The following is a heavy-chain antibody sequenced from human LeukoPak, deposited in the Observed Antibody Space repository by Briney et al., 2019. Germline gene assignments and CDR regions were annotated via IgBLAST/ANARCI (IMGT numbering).Heavy chain of an antibody. D-gene: IGHD6-13*01. Sequence: GGSLRLSCAASGFTFGSYAMHWVRQAPDKGLEWVAFIGYGGSDKYYADFVKGRFTTSRDNSKNTLKLQMNSLRAEDTAVYYCAKDVLAAAGTHFPWGQGTLVTVSS. V-gene: IGHV3-30*02. CDR2: IGYGGSDK. J-gene: IGHJ5*02. CDR1: GFTFGSYA. CDR3: AKDVLAAAGTHFP.